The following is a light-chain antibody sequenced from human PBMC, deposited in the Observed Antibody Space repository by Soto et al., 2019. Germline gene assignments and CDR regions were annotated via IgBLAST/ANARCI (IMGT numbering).Light chain of an antibody. CDR2: EAS. CDR3: QQSYITPWT. CDR1: QTITKY. Sequence: DIQMTQSPSSLSASVGDRVTITCRASQTITKYLNWYQQKAGKAPNLLIYEASSLLNGVPSRFRGSGSGTDFTVTISCLQTEDLATYSCQQSYITPWTFGQGTKVEIK. J-gene: IGKJ1*01. V-gene: IGKV1-39*01.